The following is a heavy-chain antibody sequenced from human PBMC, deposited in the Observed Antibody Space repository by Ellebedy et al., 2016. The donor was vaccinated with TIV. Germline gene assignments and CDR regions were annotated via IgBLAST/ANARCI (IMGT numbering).Heavy chain of an antibody. J-gene: IGHJ4*02. D-gene: IGHD6-13*01. V-gene: IGHV1-8*01. CDR1: GYTFTSYD. CDR3: ARDTLQYSSSWYGSTMIVGATSLDY. CDR2: INPNSGTT. Sequence: ASVKVSCKASGYTFTSYDINWVRQATGQGLEWMGWINPNSGTTGYAQKFQGRFTISRDNAKNSLYLQMNSLRAEDTAVFYCARDTLQYSSSWYGSTMIVGATSLDYWGQGTLVTVSS.